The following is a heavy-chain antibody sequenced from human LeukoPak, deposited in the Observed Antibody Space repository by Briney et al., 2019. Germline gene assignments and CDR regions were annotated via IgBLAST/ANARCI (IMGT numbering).Heavy chain of an antibody. CDR2: IYYSGST. CDR3: ARRTGRKDGYGY. V-gene: IGHV4-59*12. J-gene: IGHJ4*02. D-gene: IGHD5-24*01. CDR1: GGSISSYY. Sequence: SETLSLTCTVSGGSISSYYWSWIRQPPGKGLEWIGYIYYSGSTNYNPSLKSRVTISVDTSKNQFSLKLSSVTAADTAVYYCARRTGRKDGYGYWGQGTLVTVSS.